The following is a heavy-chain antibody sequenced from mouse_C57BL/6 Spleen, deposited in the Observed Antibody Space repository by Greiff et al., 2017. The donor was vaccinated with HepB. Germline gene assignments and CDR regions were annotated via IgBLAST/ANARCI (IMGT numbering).Heavy chain of an antibody. V-gene: IGHV1-64*01. J-gene: IGHJ4*01. CDR2: IHPNSGST. CDR1: GYTFTSYW. D-gene: IGHD2-4*01. Sequence: QVQLQQPGAELVKPGASVKLSCKASGYTFTSYWMHWVKQRPGQGLEWIGMIHPNSGSTNYNEKFKSKATLTVDKSSSTAYMQLSSLTSEDSAVYYCARSNYEYDVGYAMDYWGQGTSVTVSS. CDR3: ARSNYEYDVGYAMDY.